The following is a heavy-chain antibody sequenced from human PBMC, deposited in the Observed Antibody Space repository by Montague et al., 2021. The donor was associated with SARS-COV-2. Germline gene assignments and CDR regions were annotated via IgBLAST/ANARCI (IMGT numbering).Heavy chain of an antibody. V-gene: IGHV4-59*12. CDR2: TSYSGST. CDR3: ARWGEYDDSSYYYYAMDV. D-gene: IGHD3-3*01. Sequence: SETLSLTCTVSGGSISPYYWSWIRQSPGKGLECIGYTSYSGSTAYNPPPKSRVTISIATSKNQFSLTLSSVTAADTAAYYCARWGEYDDSSYYYYAMDVWGQGTTVTVSS. J-gene: IGHJ6*02. CDR1: GGSISPYY.